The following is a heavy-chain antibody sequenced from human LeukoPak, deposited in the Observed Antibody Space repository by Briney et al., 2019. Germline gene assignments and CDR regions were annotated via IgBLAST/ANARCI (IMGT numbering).Heavy chain of an antibody. J-gene: IGHJ5*02. Sequence: GGSLRLSCAASGFSFSSYVMSWVRQAPGKGLEWVSAISGSGGSTYFADSVKGRFTISRDNSKNTLYLQMNSLRAEDTAVYYCAKDQRDIVVVVAATTVAGWFDPWGQGTLVTVSS. D-gene: IGHD2-15*01. CDR1: GFSFSSYV. V-gene: IGHV3-23*01. CDR3: AKDQRDIVVVVAATTVAGWFDP. CDR2: ISGSGGST.